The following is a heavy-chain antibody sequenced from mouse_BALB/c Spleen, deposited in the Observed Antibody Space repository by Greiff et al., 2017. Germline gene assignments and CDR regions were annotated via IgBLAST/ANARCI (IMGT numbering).Heavy chain of an antibody. CDR2: IWAGGST. D-gene: IGHD1-2*01. V-gene: IGHV2-9*02. J-gene: IGHJ3*01. CDR1: GFSLTSYG. Sequence: QVQLVESGPGLVAPSQSLSITCTVSGFSLTSYGVHWVRQPPGKGLEWLGVIWAGGSTNYNSALMSRLSISKDNSKSQVFLKMNSLQTDDTAMYYCARDRGTLLRLLFAYWGQGTLVTVSA. CDR3: ARDRGTLLRLLFAY.